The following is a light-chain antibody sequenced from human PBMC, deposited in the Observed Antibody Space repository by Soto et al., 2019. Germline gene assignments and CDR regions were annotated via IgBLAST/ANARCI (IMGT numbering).Light chain of an antibody. V-gene: IGLV3-25*03. CDR3: QSADSRGTDVV. CDR1: ALPKQY. CDR2: KDS. J-gene: IGLJ2*01. Sequence: SYELTQPPSVSVSPGQTARITCSGDALPKQYAYWYQQKPGQAPVLVIYKDSERPSGIPERFSGSSSGTTVTLTISGVQAEDEADYYRQSADSRGTDVVFGGGTKVTVL.